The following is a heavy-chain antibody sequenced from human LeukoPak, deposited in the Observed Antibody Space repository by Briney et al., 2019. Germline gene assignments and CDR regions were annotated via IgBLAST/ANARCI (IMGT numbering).Heavy chain of an antibody. V-gene: IGHV4-39*01. D-gene: IGHD2-15*01. CDR1: GGSIRSSSYY. CDR2: IYYSGST. CDR3: ARREDSHMDV. Sequence: SESLSLTCTVSGGSIRSSSYYWGWIRQPPGKGLEWIGSIYYSGSTYYNPSLKSRVTISVDTSKNQFSLKLSSVTAADTAVYYCARREDSHMDVWGKGTTVTVSS. J-gene: IGHJ6*03.